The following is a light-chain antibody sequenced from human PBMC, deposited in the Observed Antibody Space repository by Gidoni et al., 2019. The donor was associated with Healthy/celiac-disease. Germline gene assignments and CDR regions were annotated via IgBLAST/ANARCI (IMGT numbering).Light chain of an antibody. CDR3: QQSYSTPHT. V-gene: IGKV1-39*01. Sequence: DIQMTQSPSSLPASVGDRVTITCRASQSISSYLNWYQQKPGKAPKLLIYAAASLQSGVPSRFSGSGSGTDFTLTISSLQPEDFATYYCQQSYSTPHTFGQXTKLEIK. CDR1: QSISSY. CDR2: AAA. J-gene: IGKJ2*01.